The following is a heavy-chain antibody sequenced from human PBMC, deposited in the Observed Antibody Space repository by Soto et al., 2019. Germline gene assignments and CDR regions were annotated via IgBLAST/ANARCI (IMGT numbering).Heavy chain of an antibody. CDR3: ARERIEYQVHRASMDV. Sequence: QVQLVQSGAEVKKPGASVKVSCKASGYTFSNYAISWVRQAPGQGLEWMGWISTYFGNTNYAQNLQGRVTLTTDTSTSTAYMELRSLRCDDTAVYYCARERIEYQVHRASMDVWGQGTTVTVS. CDR2: ISTYFGNT. D-gene: IGHD6-6*01. V-gene: IGHV1-18*01. CDR1: GYTFSNYA. J-gene: IGHJ6*02.